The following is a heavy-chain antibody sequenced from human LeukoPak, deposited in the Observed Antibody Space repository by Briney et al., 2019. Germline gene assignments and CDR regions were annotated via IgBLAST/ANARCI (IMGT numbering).Heavy chain of an antibody. CDR1: GFTFSSYW. Sequence: GGSLRLSCAASGFTFSSYWMSWVRQAPGKGLEWVANIKQDGSEKYYVDSVKGRFTISRDNAKNSLYLQMNSLRAEDTAVYYCARGGGKDSGSYQGELDYWGQGTLVTASS. CDR3: ARGGGKDSGSYQGELDY. J-gene: IGHJ4*02. D-gene: IGHD1-26*01. V-gene: IGHV3-7*01. CDR2: IKQDGSEK.